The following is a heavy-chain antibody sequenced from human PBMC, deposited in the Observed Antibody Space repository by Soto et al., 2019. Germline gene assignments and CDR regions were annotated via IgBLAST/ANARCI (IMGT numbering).Heavy chain of an antibody. Sequence: QVQLQESGPGLVKPSQTLSLTCTVSGGSISSGDYYWSGIRQPPGKGLEWIGYIYYSGSTYYNPSRKSRVTKSVDPSKNQFSLKLSSVTAADTAVYYCARGHYDSSGYYYEGDWFDPWGQGTLVTVSS. V-gene: IGHV4-30-4*01. CDR1: GGSISSGDYY. CDR2: IYYSGST. D-gene: IGHD3-22*01. CDR3: ARGHYDSSGYYYEGDWFDP. J-gene: IGHJ5*02.